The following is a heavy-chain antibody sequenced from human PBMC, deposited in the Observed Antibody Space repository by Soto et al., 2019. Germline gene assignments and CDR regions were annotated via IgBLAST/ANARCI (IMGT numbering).Heavy chain of an antibody. CDR3: ARDLKDDFWSGYYIADAFDI. CDR2: ISSSGSTI. V-gene: IGHV3-11*01. CDR1: GFTFSDYY. J-gene: IGHJ3*02. D-gene: IGHD3-3*01. Sequence: GGSLRLSCAASGFTFSDYYMSWIRQAPGKGLEWVSYISSSGSTIYYADSVKGRFTISRDNAKNSLYLQMNSLRAEDTAVYYCARDLKDDFWSGYYIADAFDIWGQGTMVTVSS.